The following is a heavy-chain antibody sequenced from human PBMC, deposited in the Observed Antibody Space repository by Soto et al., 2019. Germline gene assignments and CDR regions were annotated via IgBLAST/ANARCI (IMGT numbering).Heavy chain of an antibody. Sequence: SETLPLTCTGSGGSIGSSSYYWGWIRQPPGKGLEWIGSIYYSGSTYYNPSLKSRVTISVDTSKNQFSLKLSSVTAADTAVYYCALGGAATFDYWGQGTLVTVSS. CDR2: IYYSGST. J-gene: IGHJ4*02. V-gene: IGHV4-39*01. CDR3: ALGGAATFDY. D-gene: IGHD1-26*01. CDR1: GGSIGSSSYY.